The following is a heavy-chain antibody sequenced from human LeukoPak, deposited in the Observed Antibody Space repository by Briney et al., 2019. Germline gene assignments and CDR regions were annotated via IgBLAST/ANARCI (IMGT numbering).Heavy chain of an antibody. Sequence: SETLSLTCTVSGGSISSSSYYWGWIRQPPGKGLEGIGSIYYSGSTYYNPSLKSRVTISVDTSKNQFSLKLSSVTAADTAVYYCARANSNYPTGWFDPWGQGTLVTVSS. CDR2: IYYSGST. J-gene: IGHJ5*02. V-gene: IGHV4-39*07. CDR1: GGSISSSSYY. CDR3: ARANSNYPTGWFDP. D-gene: IGHD4-11*01.